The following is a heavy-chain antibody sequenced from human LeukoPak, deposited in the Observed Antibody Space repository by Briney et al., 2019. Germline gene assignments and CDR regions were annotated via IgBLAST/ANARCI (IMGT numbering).Heavy chain of an antibody. V-gene: IGHV6-1*01. Sequence: KNSQTLSLTCAISGDSVSSNGAAWNWIRQSPSRGLEWLGRTFYRSRWYTDYAIYMRGRITVNPDISRNEFSLELHSVTPEDTAVYYCVRDGEPGLDALDIWGQGTLVTVSA. J-gene: IGHJ3*02. CDR2: TFYRSRWYT. CDR1: GDSVSSNGAA. D-gene: IGHD1-14*01. CDR3: VRDGEPGLDALDI.